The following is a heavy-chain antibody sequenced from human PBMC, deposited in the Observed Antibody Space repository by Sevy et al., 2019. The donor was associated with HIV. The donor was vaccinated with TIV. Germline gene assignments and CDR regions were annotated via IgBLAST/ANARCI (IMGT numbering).Heavy chain of an antibody. D-gene: IGHD5-12*01. CDR3: SREAGGFKWRPYYFDS. J-gene: IGHJ4*02. Sequence: GGSLRLSCAGSGFIFSDYWLSWVRQSPGKGLEWVATIKQDGSAKYYVDSVKGRFAISRDNGRNSVYLEMTGLRVEDTALYYCSREAGGFKWRPYYFDSWGQGTLVTVSS. CDR2: IKQDGSAK. V-gene: IGHV3-7*01. CDR1: GFIFSDYW.